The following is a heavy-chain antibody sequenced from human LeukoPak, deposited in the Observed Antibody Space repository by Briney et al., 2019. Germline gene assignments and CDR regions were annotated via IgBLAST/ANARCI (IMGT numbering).Heavy chain of an antibody. D-gene: IGHD3-10*01. Sequence: GSLRLSCAASGFTFSSYWMSWIRQPPGKGLEWIGSIYYSGSTYYNPSLKSRVTISVDTSKNQFSLNLTSVTAADTAVYYCARHKSPLPLHWGQGTLVTVSS. V-gene: IGHV4-39*01. CDR2: IYYSGST. CDR3: ARHKSPLPLH. CDR1: GFTFSSYW. J-gene: IGHJ4*02.